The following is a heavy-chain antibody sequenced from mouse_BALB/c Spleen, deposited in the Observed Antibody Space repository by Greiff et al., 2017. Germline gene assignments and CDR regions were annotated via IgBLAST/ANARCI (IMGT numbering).Heavy chain of an antibody. V-gene: IGHV3-8*02. Sequence: DVKLVESGPSLVKPSQTLSLTCSVTGDSITSGYWNWIRKFPGNKLEYMGYISYSGSTYYNPSLKRRISITRDTSKNQYYLQLNSVTTEDTATYYCAGLLTSFYAMDYWGQGTSVTVSS. J-gene: IGHJ4*01. CDR1: GDSITSGY. CDR2: ISYSGST. CDR3: AGLLTSFYAMDY. D-gene: IGHD2-3*01.